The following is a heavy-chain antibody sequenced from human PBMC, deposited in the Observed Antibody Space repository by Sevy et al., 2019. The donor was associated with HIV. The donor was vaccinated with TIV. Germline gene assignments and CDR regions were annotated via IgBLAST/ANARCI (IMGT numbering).Heavy chain of an antibody. J-gene: IGHJ3*01. CDR2: ISSSGSTI. CDR3: ASVSPNVRQLWLEFPGAFDL. V-gene: IGHV3-11*01. D-gene: IGHD5-18*01. Sequence: GGSLRLSCAASGFTFSDYYMSWIRQAPGKGLEWVSYISSSGSTIYYADSVKGRFTISRDNAKNSLYLQMNSLRAEDTAVYYCASVSPNVRQLWLEFPGAFDLWGQGTMVTVSS. CDR1: GFTFSDYY.